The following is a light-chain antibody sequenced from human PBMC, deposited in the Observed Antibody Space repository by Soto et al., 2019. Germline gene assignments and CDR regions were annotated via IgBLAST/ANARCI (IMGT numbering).Light chain of an antibody. V-gene: IGKV3-20*01. Sequence: EVVLTQSPGTLSLSPGERATLSCRASQSVSNNYVAWYQQKPGQAPRLLIFGSSDRATGIPDRFSGSGSGTDFPLPISRLEPEDFAVYYCQQYGSSPPYTFGQGTKLEIK. CDR1: QSVSNNY. J-gene: IGKJ2*01. CDR2: GSS. CDR3: QQYGSSPPYT.